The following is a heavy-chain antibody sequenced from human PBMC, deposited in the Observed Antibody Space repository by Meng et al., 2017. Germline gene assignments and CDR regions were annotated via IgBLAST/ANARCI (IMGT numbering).Heavy chain of an antibody. J-gene: IGHJ4*02. V-gene: IGHV6-1*01. CDR1: GDSVSSNSAA. CDR3: ARGVVYAISYFDY. D-gene: IGHD2-8*02. Sequence: QVQLQPAGPVLVKPSQTLALTCAISGDSVSSNSAAWNWIRQYPSRGLEWLGRTYYRSKWYNDYAVSVKSRITINPDTSKNQFSLQLNSVTPEDTAVYYCARGVVYAISYFDYWGQGTLVTVSS. CDR2: TYYRSKWYN.